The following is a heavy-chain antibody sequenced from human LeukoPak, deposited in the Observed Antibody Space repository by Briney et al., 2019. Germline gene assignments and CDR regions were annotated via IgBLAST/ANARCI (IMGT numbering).Heavy chain of an antibody. J-gene: IGHJ3*02. Sequence: PSETLSLTCAVYGGSFSGYYWSWIRQPPGKGLEWIGEISHSGSTNYNPSLKSRVTISVDTSKNQFSLKLSSVTAADTAVFYCARLRGLGGSYFAFDIWGQGTMVTASS. V-gene: IGHV4-34*01. CDR3: ARLRGLGGSYFAFDI. D-gene: IGHD1-26*01. CDR2: ISHSGST. CDR1: GGSFSGYY.